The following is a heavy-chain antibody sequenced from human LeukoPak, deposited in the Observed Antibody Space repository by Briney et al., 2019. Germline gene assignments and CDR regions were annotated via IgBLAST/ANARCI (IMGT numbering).Heavy chain of an antibody. CDR2: ISYDGSNK. Sequence: GGSLRLSCVASGFTFSDYAMNWVRQAPGKGLEWVAVISYDGSNKYYADSVKGRFTISRDNSKNTLYLQMNSLRAEDTAVYYCARFVLGEPADYWGQGTLVTVSS. V-gene: IGHV3-30*03. D-gene: IGHD2-2*01. CDR1: GFTFSDYA. CDR3: ARFVLGEPADY. J-gene: IGHJ4*02.